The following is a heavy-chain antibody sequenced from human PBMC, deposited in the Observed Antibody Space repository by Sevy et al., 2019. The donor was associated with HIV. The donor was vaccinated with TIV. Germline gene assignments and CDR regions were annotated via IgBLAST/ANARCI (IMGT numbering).Heavy chain of an antibody. Sequence: GGSLRLSCAASGFTFSNAWMSWVRQAPGKGLEWVGRIKSKTDGGTTDYAEPVKGRFTISRDDSKNTLYLQMNSLKTEDTAVYYCTTVFSSSGSGYYYYYYMDVWGKGTTVTVSS. D-gene: IGHD6-13*01. CDR3: TTVFSSSGSGYYYYYYMDV. J-gene: IGHJ6*03. CDR2: IKSKTDGGTT. V-gene: IGHV3-15*01. CDR1: GFTFSNAW.